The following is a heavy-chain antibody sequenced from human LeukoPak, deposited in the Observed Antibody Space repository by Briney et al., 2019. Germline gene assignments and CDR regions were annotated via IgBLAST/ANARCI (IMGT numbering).Heavy chain of an antibody. V-gene: IGHV4-4*02. CDR2: IYQSGTT. CDR3: ARRNMWGWFDP. D-gene: IGHD1-26*01. J-gene: IGHJ5*02. CDR1: GDYIRTNNW. Sequence: SETLSLTCTVSGDYIRTNNWWIWVRQSPGKGLEWIGEIYQSGTTNYNPSLKSRVTMSIDTSKNQLSLNLSSVTAADTAVYYCARRNMWGWFDPWGQGTLGIVSS.